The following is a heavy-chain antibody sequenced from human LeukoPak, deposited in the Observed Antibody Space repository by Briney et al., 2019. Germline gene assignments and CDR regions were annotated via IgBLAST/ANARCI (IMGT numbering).Heavy chain of an antibody. CDR1: GFTFSSYE. J-gene: IGHJ6*03. Sequence: PGGSLRLSCAASGFTFSSYEMNWVRQAPGKGLEWVSYISSSGNAIYYADSVKGRFTITRDNAKNSLYLQMNSLRAEDTAVYYCARVGGITLALAPSPFPDYNYYYMDVWGKGTTVTVSS. V-gene: IGHV3-48*03. CDR3: ARVGGITLALAPSPFPDYNYYYMDV. D-gene: IGHD3-10*01. CDR2: ISSSGNAI.